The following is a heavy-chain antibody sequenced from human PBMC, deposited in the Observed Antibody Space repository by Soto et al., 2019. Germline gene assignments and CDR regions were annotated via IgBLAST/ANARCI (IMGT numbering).Heavy chain of an antibody. CDR1: GGSFSGYY. J-gene: IGHJ1*01. CDR3: ARGRYYYDSSGSSFTKYFQH. CDR2: INHSGST. Sequence: SETLSLTCAVYGGSFSGYYWSWIRQPPGKGLEWIGEINHSGSTNYNPSLKSRVTISVDTSKNQFSLKLSSVTAADTAVYYCARGRYYYDSSGSSFTKYFQHWGQGTLVTVSS. D-gene: IGHD3-22*01. V-gene: IGHV4-34*01.